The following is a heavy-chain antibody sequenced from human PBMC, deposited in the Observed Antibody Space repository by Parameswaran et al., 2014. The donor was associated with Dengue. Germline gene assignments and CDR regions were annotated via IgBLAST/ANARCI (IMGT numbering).Heavy chain of an antibody. J-gene: IGHJ3*02. V-gene: IGHV3-23*01. Sequence: VRQAPGKGLEWVSAISGSGGSTYYADSVKGRFTISRDNSKNTLYLQMNSLRAEDTAVYYCAKALNSGYDSRAFDIWGQGTMVTVSS. CDR2: ISGSGGST. CDR3: AKALNSGYDSRAFDI. D-gene: IGHD5-12*01.